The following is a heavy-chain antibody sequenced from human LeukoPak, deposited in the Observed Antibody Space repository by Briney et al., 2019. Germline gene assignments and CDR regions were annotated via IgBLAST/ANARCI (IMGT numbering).Heavy chain of an antibody. V-gene: IGHV5-51*01. Sequence: GESLKISCKGSGYSFTSYWIVWVRQMPGKGLEWMGIIYPGDSDTRYSPSFQGQVTTSADKSISTAYLQWSSLKASDTAMYYCARTHCSSTSCNFDYWGQGTLVTVSS. CDR3: ARTHCSSTSCNFDY. D-gene: IGHD2-2*01. CDR2: IYPGDSDT. J-gene: IGHJ4*02. CDR1: GYSFTSYW.